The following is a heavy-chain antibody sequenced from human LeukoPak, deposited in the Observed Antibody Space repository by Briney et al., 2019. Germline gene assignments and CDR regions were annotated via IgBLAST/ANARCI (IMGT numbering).Heavy chain of an antibody. J-gene: IGHJ5*02. V-gene: IGHV1-2*04. CDR3: ARGSSGPRTEKGSWFDP. Sequence: ASVKVSCKASGYTFTGYYMHWVRQAPGQGLEWMGWINPNSGGTNYAQKFQGWVTMTRDTSISTAYMELSRLRSDDTAVYYCARGSSGPRTEKGSWFDPWGQGTLVTVSS. D-gene: IGHD6-19*01. CDR1: GYTFTGYY. CDR2: INPNSGGT.